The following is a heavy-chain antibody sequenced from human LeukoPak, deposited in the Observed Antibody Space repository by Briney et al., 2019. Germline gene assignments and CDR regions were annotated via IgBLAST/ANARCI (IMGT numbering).Heavy chain of an antibody. V-gene: IGHV3-23*01. Sequence: GGSLRLSCAASGFAFSSYAMSWVRQAPGKGLEWVSAIIGSGSSTYYADSVKGRFTISRDNSKNTLFLQMNSLRAEDTAVYYCAKDRAQQLVLGFWGQGTLVTVSS. CDR2: IIGSGSST. CDR1: GFAFSSYA. J-gene: IGHJ4*02. D-gene: IGHD6-13*01. CDR3: AKDRAQQLVLGF.